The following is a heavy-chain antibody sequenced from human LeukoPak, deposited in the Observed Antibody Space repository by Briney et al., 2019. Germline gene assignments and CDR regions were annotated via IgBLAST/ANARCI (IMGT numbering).Heavy chain of an antibody. Sequence: GGSLRLSCAASGFTFSSYGMHWVRQAPGKGLEWVSTMSGSGGSTYNADSVRGRFTISRDNSKDTLYLQMNSLRVEDTAVYYCARPRRGVINDAFDTWGQGTMVTVSS. V-gene: IGHV3-23*01. J-gene: IGHJ3*02. D-gene: IGHD3-10*01. CDR2: MSGSGGST. CDR3: ARPRRGVINDAFDT. CDR1: GFTFSSYG.